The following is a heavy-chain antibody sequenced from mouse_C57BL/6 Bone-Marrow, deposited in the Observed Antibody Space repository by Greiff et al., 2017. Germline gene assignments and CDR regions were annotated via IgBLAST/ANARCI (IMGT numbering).Heavy chain of an antibody. J-gene: IGHJ2*01. CDR3: ARYYYSNEGY. V-gene: IGHV1-39*01. D-gene: IGHD2-5*01. CDR1: GYSFTDYN. CDR2: INPNSGTT. Sequence: EVQLQQSGPELVKPGASVTISCKASGYSFTDYNMNWVKQSNGKSLEGIGLINPNSGTTSYNQKLKGKATLTVDQSSSTADMQINSLTSEDSAVYYCARYYYSNEGYWGQGTTLTVSS.